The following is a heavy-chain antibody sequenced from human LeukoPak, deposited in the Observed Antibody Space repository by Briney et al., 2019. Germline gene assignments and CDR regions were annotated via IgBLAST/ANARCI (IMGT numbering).Heavy chain of an antibody. CDR3: ARDYYDSSGPGYGMDI. V-gene: IGHV1-18*01. D-gene: IGHD3-22*01. J-gene: IGHJ6*02. CDR1: GYTFTSYG. CDR2: ISAYNGNT. Sequence: ASVKVSCKASGYTFTSYGISLVRQAPGQGLEWMGWISAYNGNTNYAQKLQGRVTMTTDTSTSTAYMELRSLRSDDTAVYYCARDYYDSSGPGYGMDIWGQGTTVTVSS.